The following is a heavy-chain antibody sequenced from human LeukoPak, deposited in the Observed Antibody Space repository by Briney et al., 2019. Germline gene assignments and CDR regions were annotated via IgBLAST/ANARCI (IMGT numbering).Heavy chain of an antibody. Sequence: GGSLRLSCAVSGFTFSNYAMSWVRQAPGKGLGWVSNISSRSSTMYYADSVKGRFTISRDNAKNSLYLQMNSLRDEDTAVYYCARDGTTTAYYYYYGMDVWGQGTTVTVSS. V-gene: IGHV3-48*02. CDR1: GFTFSNYA. CDR3: ARDGTTTAYYYYYGMDV. D-gene: IGHD1-1*01. J-gene: IGHJ6*02. CDR2: ISSRSSTM.